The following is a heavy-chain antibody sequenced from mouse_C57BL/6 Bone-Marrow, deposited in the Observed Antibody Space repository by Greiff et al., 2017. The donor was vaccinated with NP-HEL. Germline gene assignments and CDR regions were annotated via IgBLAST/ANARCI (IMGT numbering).Heavy chain of an antibody. D-gene: IGHD6-1*01. CDR1: GYTFTEYT. V-gene: IGHV1-62-2*01. Sequence: VQLQQSGAELVKPGASVKLSCKASGYTFTEYTIHWVKQRSGQGLEWIAWFYSGSGSIKSTEKFKDKATLTGDKTSSTVYMMMRRLTSEDSAVYCCARHEDWGVCGYWGQGTTLTVSS. J-gene: IGHJ2*01. CDR3: ARHEDWGVCGY. CDR2: FYSGSGSI.